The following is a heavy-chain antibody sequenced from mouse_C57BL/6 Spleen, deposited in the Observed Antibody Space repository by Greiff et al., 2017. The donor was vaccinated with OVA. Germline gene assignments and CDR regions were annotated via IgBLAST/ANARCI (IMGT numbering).Heavy chain of an antibody. V-gene: IGHV1-55*01. CDR1: GYTFTSYW. CDR3: ATQLGSYYFDY. CDR2: IYPGSGSP. J-gene: IGHJ2*01. D-gene: IGHD3-1*01. Sequence: LQQPGAELVKPGASVKMSCKASGYTFTSYWITWVKPGPGQGLEWIGDIYPGSGSPNYHEKFKSKATLTVDTSSSTAYMQLSSLTSEDSAVYYCATQLGSYYFDYWGQGTTLTVSS.